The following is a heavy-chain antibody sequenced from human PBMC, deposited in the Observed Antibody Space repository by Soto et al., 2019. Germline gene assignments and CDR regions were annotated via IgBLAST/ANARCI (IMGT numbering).Heavy chain of an antibody. CDR3: ARGRGCSSPLDH. CDR2: MNPNSGNT. V-gene: IGHV1-8*01. D-gene: IGHD6-6*01. CDR1: GYTFSNYD. J-gene: IGHJ1*01. Sequence: QVQLVQSGAEVKKPGASVKVSCKASGYTFSNYDINWVRQATGQGLEWMGWMNPNSGNTGYAQKFQGRVTMTRNTSISTAYMELTSLTSEDTAVYYCARGRGCSSPLDHWGQGTLITVSS.